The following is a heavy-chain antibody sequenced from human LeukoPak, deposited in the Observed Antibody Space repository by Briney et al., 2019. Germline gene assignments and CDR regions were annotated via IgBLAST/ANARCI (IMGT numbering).Heavy chain of an antibody. CDR2: IYYSGST. CDR3: ARFYYYYYYMDV. Sequence: SETLSLTCTVSGGSIGSSSYYWGWIRQPPGKGLEWIGSIYYSGSTYYNPSLKSRVTISVDTSKNQFSLKLSSVTAADTAVYYCARFYYYYYYMDVWGKGTTVTVSS. J-gene: IGHJ6*03. CDR1: GGSIGSSSYY. V-gene: IGHV4-39*07.